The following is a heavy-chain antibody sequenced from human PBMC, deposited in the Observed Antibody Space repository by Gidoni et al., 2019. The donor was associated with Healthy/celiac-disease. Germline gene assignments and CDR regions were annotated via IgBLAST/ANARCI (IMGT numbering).Heavy chain of an antibody. CDR3: ARELYCGGDCYSGWFDP. CDR1: GGTFSTYT. Sequence: QVQLVQSGAEVKKPGSSVKVSCKASGGTFSTYTISWVRQAPGQGLVWIGRIIPILGIANDEQKIQGRVTITANKSTSTAYMELSSLRSEDRAVYYCARELYCGGDCYSGWFDPWGQGTLVTVSS. V-gene: IGHV1-69*08. D-gene: IGHD2-21*02. CDR2: IIPILGIA. J-gene: IGHJ5*02.